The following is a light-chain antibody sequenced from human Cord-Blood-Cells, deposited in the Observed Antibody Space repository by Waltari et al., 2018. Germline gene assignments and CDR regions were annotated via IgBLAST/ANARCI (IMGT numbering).Light chain of an antibody. J-gene: IGKJ2*01. CDR2: AAS. Sequence: DIELTQPPSSLSASVGGRVTITCRARQSISSYLNWYQQKPGKAPKLLIYAASSLQSGVPSRFSCSGSGTDFTLTISSLQPEDFATYYCQQSYSTPPMYTFGQGTKLEIK. CDR1: QSISSY. CDR3: QQSYSTPPMYT. V-gene: IGKV1-39*01.